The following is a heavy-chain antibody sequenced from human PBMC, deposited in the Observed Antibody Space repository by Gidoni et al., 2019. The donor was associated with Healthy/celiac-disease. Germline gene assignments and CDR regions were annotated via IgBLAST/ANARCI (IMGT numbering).Heavy chain of an antibody. CDR3: IPAGQLLGW. Sequence: EVQLVESGGGLVQPGGSLKLSCAASGFTFSGSAMHWVRQASGKGLEWVGRIRSKANSYATTYIETVKGRFTMSRDDSRNTAYLQMNSLKTEDTAVYYCIPAGQLLGWWGQGTLVTVSS. J-gene: IGHJ4*02. CDR2: IRSKANSYAT. D-gene: IGHD2-2*01. CDR1: GFTFSGSA. V-gene: IGHV3-73*01.